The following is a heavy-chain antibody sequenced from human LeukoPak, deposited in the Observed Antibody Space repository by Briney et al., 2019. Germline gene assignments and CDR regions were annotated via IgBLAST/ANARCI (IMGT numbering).Heavy chain of an antibody. CDR1: GVTFSSSW. J-gene: IGHJ4*02. V-gene: IGHV3-7*01. CDR3: TRGPLGTGEIDY. D-gene: IGHD7-27*01. CDR2: IKQDGSRK. Sequence: QPGGSLRLSCAASGVTFSSSWMSWVRQAPGKGLEWEANIKQDGSRKLYVDSVQGRFTISRDNARNMLYLQMNSLTVEDTGVYYCTRGPLGTGEIDYWGQGTLVTVSS.